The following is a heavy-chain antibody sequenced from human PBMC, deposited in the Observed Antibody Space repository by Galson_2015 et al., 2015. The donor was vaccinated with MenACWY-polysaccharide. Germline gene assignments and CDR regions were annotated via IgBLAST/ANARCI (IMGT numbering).Heavy chain of an antibody. CDR3: AREGSRIVFHAFDI. J-gene: IGHJ3*02. D-gene: IGHD3-10*02. CDR1: GSKFRGSG. V-gene: IGHV3-33*01. Sequence: SLRLSCAASGSKFRGSGMHWVRQAPGRGLEWVAVIQYDGSQKQYTDSVRGRFSISRDNSKNTLYLEMNSLRAEATALYYCAREGSRIVFHAFDIWGQGTMVIVSS. CDR2: IQYDGSQK.